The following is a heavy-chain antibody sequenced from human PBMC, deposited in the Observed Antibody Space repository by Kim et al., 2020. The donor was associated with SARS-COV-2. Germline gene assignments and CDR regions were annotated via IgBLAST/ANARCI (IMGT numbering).Heavy chain of an antibody. V-gene: IGHV4-34*01. D-gene: IGHD5-18*01. J-gene: IGHJ4*02. CDR1: GGSFSGYY. Sequence: SETLSLTCAVYGGSFSGYYWSWIRQPPGKGLEWIGEINHSGSTNYNPSLKSRVTISVDTSKNQFSLKLSSVTAADTAVYYCARGGWSYGYFVYWGQGTLVTVSS. CDR3: ARGGWSYGYFVY. CDR2: INHSGST.